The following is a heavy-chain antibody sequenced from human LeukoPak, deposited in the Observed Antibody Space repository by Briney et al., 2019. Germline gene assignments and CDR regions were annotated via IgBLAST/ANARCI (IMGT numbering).Heavy chain of an antibody. D-gene: IGHD6-13*01. V-gene: IGHV4-59*01. CDR1: GGSLSSYY. CDR2: IYYSGNT. Sequence: SETLSLTCTVSGGSLSSYYWSWIRQPPGKGLEWIGYIYYSGNTKYNPSLESRITISVDTSKNQFSLNLTSVTAADTAIYYCARGYSSSSSYFDSWGQGTLVTVSS. J-gene: IGHJ4*02. CDR3: ARGYSSSSSYFDS.